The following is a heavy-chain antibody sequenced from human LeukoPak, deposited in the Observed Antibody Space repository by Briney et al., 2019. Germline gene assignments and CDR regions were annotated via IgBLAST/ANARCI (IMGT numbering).Heavy chain of an antibody. CDR3: ARDPPGAIAVAGTFDY. CDR1: GFTFSSYS. CDR2: ISSSSSYI. V-gene: IGHV3-21*01. J-gene: IGHJ4*02. D-gene: IGHD6-19*01. Sequence: PGGSLRLSCAASGFTFSSYSMNWVRRAPGKGLEWVSFISSSSSYIYYADSVKGRFTISRDNAKNSLYLQMNSLRAEDTAVYYCARDPPGAIAVAGTFDYWGQGTLVTVSS.